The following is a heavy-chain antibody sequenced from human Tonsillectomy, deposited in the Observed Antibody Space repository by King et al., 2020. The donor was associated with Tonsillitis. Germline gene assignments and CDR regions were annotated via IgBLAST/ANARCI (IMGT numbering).Heavy chain of an antibody. CDR3: ARDRHGDYTRRPFDI. D-gene: IGHD4-17*01. CDR1: GFTFXSXS. J-gene: IGHJ3*02. CDR2: XXXXXXXX. V-gene: IGHV3-21*01. Sequence: QLVQSGGGLVKPGGSLRLSCXXXGFTFXSXSMXWXRXXPXXGXXXXXXXXXXXXXXXXPXXXXXRFTISRDXXXNSLYLQXNXXXAEDTAVYYCARDRHGDYTRRPFDIWGQGTMVTVSS.